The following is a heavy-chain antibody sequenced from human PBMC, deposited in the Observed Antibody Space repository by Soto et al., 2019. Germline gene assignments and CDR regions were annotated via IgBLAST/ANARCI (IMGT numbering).Heavy chain of an antibody. CDR1: GFTFSNYY. CDR2: VNSDESST. V-gene: IGHV3-74*01. D-gene: IGHD3-10*01. CDR3: ARVRFGEWGYAMDV. J-gene: IGHJ6*02. Sequence: GGSLRLSCAASGFTFSNYYMHWVRQAPGKGLVWVSRVNSDESSTSYADSVKGRFTISRDNAKKTLYLQMNSLRAEDTAMYYCARVRFGEWGYAMDVWGQGTTVTVSS.